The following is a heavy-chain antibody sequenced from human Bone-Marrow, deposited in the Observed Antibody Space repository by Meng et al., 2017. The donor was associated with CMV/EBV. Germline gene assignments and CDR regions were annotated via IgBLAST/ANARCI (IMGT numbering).Heavy chain of an antibody. V-gene: IGHV1-2*02. CDR1: GYTFTGYY. J-gene: IGHJ6*02. CDR3: ARGIVVVPANHLDNSEGGMDV. D-gene: IGHD2-2*01. CDR2: INPNSGGT. Sequence: ASVKVSCKASGYTFTGYYMHWVRQAPGQGLEWMGWINPNSGGTNYAQKFQGRVTMTRDTSISTAYMEPSRMRSDDTAMYYCARGIVVVPANHLDNSEGGMDVWGQGTTVTVSS.